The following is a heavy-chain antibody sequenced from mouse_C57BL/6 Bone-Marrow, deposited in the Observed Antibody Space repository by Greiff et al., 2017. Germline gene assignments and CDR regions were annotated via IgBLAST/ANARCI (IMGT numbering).Heavy chain of an antibody. V-gene: IGHV1-87*01. CDR3: SEESAVYYCVRGYDAMDY. D-gene: IGHD3-3*01. J-gene: IGHJ4*01. CDR2: GQGLEWIG. Sequence: QVQLQQSGPELARPWASVKISCQAFYTFSRRVHFAIRDTNYWMQWVKQRPGQGLEWIGAIYPGDGDTSYNQKFKGKATLTADKSASTAFMLLSSLTSEESAVYYCVRGYDAMDYWGQGTSVTVSS. CDR1: YTFSRRVH.